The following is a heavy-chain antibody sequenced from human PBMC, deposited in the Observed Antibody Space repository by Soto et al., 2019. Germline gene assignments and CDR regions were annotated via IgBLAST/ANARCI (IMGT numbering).Heavy chain of an antibody. CDR3: ARVLPPYYYDSSGFGWCAP. J-gene: IGHJ5*02. CDR1: GGSISRRGYY. D-gene: IGHD3-22*01. CDR2: IYYSGST. Sequence: SETLSLTCTVSGGSISRRGYYWSWIRQHPGKGLEWLGYIYYSGSTYYNPSLKSRVTISVDTSKNQFSLKLSSVTAADTAVYYCARVLPPYYYDSSGFGWCAPWGQGTLVTVS. V-gene: IGHV4-31*03.